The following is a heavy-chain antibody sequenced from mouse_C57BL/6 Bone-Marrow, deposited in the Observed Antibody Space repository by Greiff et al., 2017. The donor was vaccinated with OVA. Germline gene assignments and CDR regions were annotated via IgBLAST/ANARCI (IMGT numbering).Heavy chain of an antibody. D-gene: IGHD1-1*01. V-gene: IGHV14-3*01. CDR1: GFNIKNTY. CDR3: ARGDIGSSFYAMDY. CDR2: IDPANDNT. Sequence: VQLKQSVAELVRPGASVKLSCTASGFNIKNTYMHWVKQRPEQGLEWIGRIDPANDNTKYAPKFQGKATMTADTSSNTAYLQLSSLSSEDTAVYWGARGDIGSSFYAMDYWGQGTSVTVS. J-gene: IGHJ4*01.